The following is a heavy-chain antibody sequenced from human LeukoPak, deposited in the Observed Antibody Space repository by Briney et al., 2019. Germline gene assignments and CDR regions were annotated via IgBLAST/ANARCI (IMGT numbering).Heavy chain of an antibody. CDR1: GFTFSSYA. Sequence: GGSLRPSCAASGFTFSSYAMSWVRQAPGKGLEWVSAISGSGGSTYYANSVKGRFTISRDNSKNTLYLQMNSLRAEDAAVYYCTKVLLWSYYYFDYWGQGTLVTVSS. V-gene: IGHV3-23*01. CDR3: TKVLLWSYYYFDY. J-gene: IGHJ4*02. CDR2: ISGSGGST. D-gene: IGHD3-10*01.